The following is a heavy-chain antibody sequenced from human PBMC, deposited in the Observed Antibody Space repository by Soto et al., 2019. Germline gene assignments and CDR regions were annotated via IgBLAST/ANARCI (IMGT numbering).Heavy chain of an antibody. CDR2: ISYDGSNK. V-gene: IGHV3-30-3*01. CDR3: ARDTFVYMGATAYGMDV. Sequence: PGGSLRLSCAASGFTFSSYAMHWVRKAQGKGLEWVAVISYDGSNKYYADSVKGRFTISRDNSKNTLYLQMNSLRAEDTAVYYCARDTFVYMGATAYGMDVWGQGTTVTVSS. CDR1: GFTFSSYA. J-gene: IGHJ6*02. D-gene: IGHD1-26*01.